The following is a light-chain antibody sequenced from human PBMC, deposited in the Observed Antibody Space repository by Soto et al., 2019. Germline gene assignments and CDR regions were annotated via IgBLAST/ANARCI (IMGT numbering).Light chain of an antibody. J-gene: IGLJ3*02. CDR3: ASYTSSNTWV. CDR2: EVI. CDR1: SSDVGGYNF. Sequence: QSALTQPASVSGSPGQSITISCTGTSSDVGGYNFVSWYQQHPGKAPKLMIYEVINRPSGASNRFPGSKSGNTASLTISGLQAEDEADYYCASYTSSNTWVFGGGTKLTVL. V-gene: IGLV2-14*01.